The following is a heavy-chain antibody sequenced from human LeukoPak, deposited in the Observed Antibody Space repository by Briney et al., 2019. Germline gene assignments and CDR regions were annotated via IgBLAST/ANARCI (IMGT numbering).Heavy chain of an antibody. J-gene: IGHJ5*02. CDR2: ISTSGST. CDR3: AHGSNFFDP. V-gene: IGHV4-4*09. CDR1: GVSISSYY. Sequence: PSETLSLTCTVSGVSISSYYWSWIRQPPGKGLEWIGYISTSGSTNYNPSLKGRVTMSVDTSKNQCSLRLNSVTAADTAVYYSAHGSNFFDPWGQGTLVTVSS. D-gene: IGHD4-11*01.